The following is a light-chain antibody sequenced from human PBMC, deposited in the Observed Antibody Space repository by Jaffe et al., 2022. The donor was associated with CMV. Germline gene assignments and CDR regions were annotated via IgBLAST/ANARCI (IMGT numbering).Light chain of an antibody. V-gene: IGKV3-15*01. J-gene: IGKJ2*01. CDR2: GAS. CDR1: QNVYSS. Sequence: ETVMTQSPATLSVSPGESATLSCRASQNVYSSLAWYQQKPGQAPRLLIYGASTRVTGVPARFSGSGSGTEFTLTITSLQSEDFAVYYCQQYDNWPPMYTFGQGTKLDIK. CDR3: QQYDNWPPMYT.